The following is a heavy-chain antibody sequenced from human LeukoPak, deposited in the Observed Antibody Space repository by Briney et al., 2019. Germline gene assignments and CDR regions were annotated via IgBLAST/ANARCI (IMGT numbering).Heavy chain of an antibody. J-gene: IGHJ4*02. Sequence: GGSLRLSCAASGFTFSSYSMNCVRQAPGKGLEWVSSISSSSNYIYYPDSVKGRFTISRDNAKNSLYLQMNSLRAEDTAVYYCARRVDTYYNFWSGYLDYWGQGTLVTVSS. CDR2: ISSSSNYI. V-gene: IGHV3-21*01. D-gene: IGHD3-3*01. CDR3: ARRVDTYYNFWSGYLDY. CDR1: GFTFSSYS.